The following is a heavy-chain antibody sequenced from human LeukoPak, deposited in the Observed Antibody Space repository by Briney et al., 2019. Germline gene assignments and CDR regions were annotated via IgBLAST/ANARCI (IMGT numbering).Heavy chain of an antibody. Sequence: PGGSLRLSCAASGFTFSSFCMSWVREAPGKGLEGVANIKQDGSEKYYVDSVKGRFPISRDNAKNCLYLRLDRLRAEDTAVYYCARPLGLRFLEWLSQPHYGMDVWGQGTTVTASS. CDR2: IKQDGSEK. V-gene: IGHV3-7*01. J-gene: IGHJ6*02. CDR1: GFTFSSFC. CDR3: ARPLGLRFLEWLSQPHYGMDV. D-gene: IGHD3-3*01.